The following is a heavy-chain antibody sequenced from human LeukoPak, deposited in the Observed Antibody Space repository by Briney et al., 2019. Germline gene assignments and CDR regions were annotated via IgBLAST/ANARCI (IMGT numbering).Heavy chain of an antibody. CDR2: ISYDGSNK. CDR1: GFTFSSYG. CDR3: AKGGYSYGDYYYGMDV. Sequence: GRSLRLSCAASGFTFSSYGMDWVRQAPGKGLEWVAVISYDGSNKYYADSVKGRFTISRDNSKNTLYLQMNSLRAEDTAVYYCAKGGYSYGDYYYGMDVWGQGTTVTVSS. J-gene: IGHJ6*02. V-gene: IGHV3-30*18. D-gene: IGHD5-18*01.